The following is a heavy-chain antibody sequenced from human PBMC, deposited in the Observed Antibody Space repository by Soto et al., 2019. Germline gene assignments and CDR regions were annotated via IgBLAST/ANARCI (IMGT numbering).Heavy chain of an antibody. CDR1: GFTFSSYG. J-gene: IGHJ6*02. CDR2: ISYDGSNK. D-gene: IGHD3-10*01. V-gene: IGHV3-30*18. CDR3: EKGGYYGSGSYRSYYYYGMDV. Sequence: GGSLRLSCAASGFTFSSYGMHWVRQAPGKGLEWVAIISYDGSNKYYADSVKGRFTISRDNSKNTLYLQMNSLRAEDTAVYYCEKGGYYGSGSYRSYYYYGMDVWGQGTTVTVSS.